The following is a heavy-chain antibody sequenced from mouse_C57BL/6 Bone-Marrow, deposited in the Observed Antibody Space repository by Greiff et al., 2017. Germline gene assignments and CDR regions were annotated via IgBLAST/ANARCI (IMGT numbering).Heavy chain of an antibody. CDR3: ASWWPHWYFDV. D-gene: IGHD1-1*02. CDR1: GYTFTDYY. J-gene: IGHJ1*03. CDR2: INPNNGGT. Sequence: VQLQQSGPELVKPGASVKISCKASGYTFTDYYMNWVKQSHGKSLEWIGDINPNNGGTSYNQKFKGKATLTVDKSSSTAYMELRSLTSEDSAVYYCASWWPHWYFDVWGTGTTVTVSS. V-gene: IGHV1-26*01.